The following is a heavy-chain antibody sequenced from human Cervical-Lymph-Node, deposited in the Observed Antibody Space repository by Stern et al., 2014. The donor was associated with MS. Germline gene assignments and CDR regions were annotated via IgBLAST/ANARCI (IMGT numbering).Heavy chain of an antibody. CDR2: TYHRSRWYD. CDR1: GDSVSSNRAT. J-gene: IGHJ3*02. Sequence: QVQLVQSGPGLVKPSQTLSLTCAISGDSVSSNRATWSWIRQSPSRGLEWLGRTYHRSRWYDDYAISVKSRVNISPDTSNNQFSLRLDSVTPEDTAVYYCARDVSSSPDAFDTWGLGTMVIVSS. CDR3: ARDVSSSPDAFDT. V-gene: IGHV6-1*01. D-gene: IGHD6-6*01.